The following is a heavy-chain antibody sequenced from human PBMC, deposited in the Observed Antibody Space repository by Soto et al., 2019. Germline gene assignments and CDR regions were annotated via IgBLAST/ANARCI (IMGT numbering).Heavy chain of an antibody. CDR2: IKRKIDGETT. V-gene: IGHV3-15*07. J-gene: IGHJ6*02. CDR1: GFSITNAW. Sequence: EVQLVESGGGLVKPGGSLRLSCVASGFSITNAWMNWVRQAPGKGLEWVGRIKRKIDGETTDYAAPVKGRFTISRDASKNMLYLQMNSLKADDTALYYCTTGSVEGVWGQGTTVTVSS. D-gene: IGHD2-15*01. CDR3: TTGSVEGV.